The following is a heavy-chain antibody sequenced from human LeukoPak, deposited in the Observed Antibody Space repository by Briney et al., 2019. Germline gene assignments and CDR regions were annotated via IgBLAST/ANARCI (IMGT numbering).Heavy chain of an antibody. D-gene: IGHD5-18*01. CDR3: AKVRGYSYGDDFDI. V-gene: IGHV3-9*01. J-gene: IGHJ3*02. CDR2: ISWNSGSI. CDR1: GFTFDDYA. Sequence: PGRSLRLSCAASGFTFDDYAMHWVRQAPGKGLEWVSGISWNSGSIGYADSVKGRFTISRDNAKNSLYLQMNSLRAEDTALYYCAKVRGYSYGDDFDIWGQGTMVTLSS.